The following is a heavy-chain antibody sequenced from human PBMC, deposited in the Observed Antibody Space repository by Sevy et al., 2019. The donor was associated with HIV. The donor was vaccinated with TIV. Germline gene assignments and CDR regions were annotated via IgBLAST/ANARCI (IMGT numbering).Heavy chain of an antibody. J-gene: IGHJ2*01. CDR2: IYYTGST. Sequence: SETLSLTCTVSGGSISSYYWNWIRQSPEKGLEWIGYIYYTGSTNYNPSLKSRVTISVDTSKNQFSLNLSSVTAADTAVYFCAGAGMSVDGTYWYLDLWGRGTLVTVSS. D-gene: IGHD6-19*01. V-gene: IGHV4-59*01. CDR3: AGAGMSVDGTYWYLDL. CDR1: GGSISSYY.